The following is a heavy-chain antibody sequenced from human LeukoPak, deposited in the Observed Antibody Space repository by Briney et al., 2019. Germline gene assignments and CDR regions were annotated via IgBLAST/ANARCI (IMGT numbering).Heavy chain of an antibody. CDR2: INAGNGNT. Sequence: ASVKVSCKASGYTFTSYAMHWVRQAPGQRLEWMGWINAGNGNTKYSQKFQGRVTITRDTSASTAYMELSSLRSEGTAVYYCASRRGSGSYMDVWGQGTTVTVSS. V-gene: IGHV1-3*01. CDR3: ASRRGSGSYMDV. J-gene: IGHJ6*02. D-gene: IGHD3-10*01. CDR1: GYTFTSYA.